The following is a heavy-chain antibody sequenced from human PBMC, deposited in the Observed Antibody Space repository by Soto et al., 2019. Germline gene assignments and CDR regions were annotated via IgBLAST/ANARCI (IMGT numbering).Heavy chain of an antibody. D-gene: IGHD3-3*01. Sequence: GASVKVSCKASGYTFTSYAMHWVRQAPGQRLEWMGWINAGNGNTKYSQKFQGRVTITRDTSASTAYMELSSLRSEDTAVYYCARGTIFGVVISNFDYWGQGTLVTVSS. V-gene: IGHV1-3*01. CDR1: GYTFTSYA. CDR3: ARGTIFGVVISNFDY. CDR2: INAGNGNT. J-gene: IGHJ4*02.